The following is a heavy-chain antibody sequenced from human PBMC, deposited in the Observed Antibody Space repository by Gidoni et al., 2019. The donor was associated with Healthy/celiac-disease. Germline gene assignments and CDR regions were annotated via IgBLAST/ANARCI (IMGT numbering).Heavy chain of an antibody. CDR2: IYYSGGT. CDR3: ASIPQYYYDSSGPY. CDR1: GRSISSSSYY. V-gene: IGHV4-39*01. J-gene: IGHJ4*02. D-gene: IGHD3-22*01. Sequence: LQLQESVPGLVQPSETLSLTCTVPGRSISSSSYYWGWIRQPPGKGLEWIGSIYYSGGTYYNPSLKSRVTISVDTSKNQFSLKLSSVTAADTAVYYCASIPQYYYDSSGPYWGQGTLVTVSS.